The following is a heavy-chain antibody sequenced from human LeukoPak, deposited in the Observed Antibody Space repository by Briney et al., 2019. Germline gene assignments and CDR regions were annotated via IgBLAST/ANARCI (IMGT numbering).Heavy chain of an antibody. CDR2: TYYSGIT. D-gene: IGHD1-1*01. CDR1: GGSISSYY. J-gene: IGHJ5*02. CDR3: ARVPGGALNWFDP. V-gene: IGHV4-59*08. Sequence: SETLSLTCTVSGGSISSYYWNWIRQPPGKGLEWIGHTYYSGITNYNPSLKSRVTISVDTSKDQFSLKLSSVTAADTAVYYCARVPGGALNWFDPWGQGTLVTVSS.